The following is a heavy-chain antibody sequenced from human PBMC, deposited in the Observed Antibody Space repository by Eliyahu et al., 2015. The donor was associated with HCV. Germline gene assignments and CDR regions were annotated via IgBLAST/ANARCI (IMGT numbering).Heavy chain of an antibody. Sequence: EVQLVESGGGLVKPGGSLRLSCAASGFXFSXAWXSWVRQXPGKGVEWVGRIKSKTDGGTTDYAAPVKGRFTISRDDSKNTLYLQMNSLKTEDTAVYYCTTVIVVAALKPRYYYYGMDVWDQGTTVTVSS. D-gene: IGHD2-15*01. J-gene: IGHJ6*02. V-gene: IGHV3-15*01. CDR1: GFXFSXAW. CDR3: TTVIVVAALKPRYYYYGMDV. CDR2: IKSKTDGGTT.